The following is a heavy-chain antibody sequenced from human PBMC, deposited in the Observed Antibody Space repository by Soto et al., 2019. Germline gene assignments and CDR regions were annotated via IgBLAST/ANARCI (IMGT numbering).Heavy chain of an antibody. Sequence: EVQLLDSGGGLVQPGGSLRLSCAASGFTFSSYAMSWVRQAPGKGLEWVSAISGSGGRTYYADSVKGRFTISRDNPKTARYLERHRLSAEETAVYYAAEHLRVGGDTVYLRQGTLVT. CDR2: ISGSGGRT. CDR3: AEHLRVGGDTVY. V-gene: IGHV3-23*01. D-gene: IGHD2-21*02. J-gene: IGHJ4*01. CDR1: GFTFSSYA.